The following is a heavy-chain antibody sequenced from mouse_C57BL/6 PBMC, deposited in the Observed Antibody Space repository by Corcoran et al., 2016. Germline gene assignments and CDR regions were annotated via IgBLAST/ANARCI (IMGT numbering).Heavy chain of an antibody. V-gene: IGHV1-80*01. Sequence: QVQLQQSGAELVKPGASVKISCKASGYAFSSYWMNWVKQRPGKGLEWIGQIYPGDGDTNYNGKFKGKATLTADKSSSTAYMQLSSLTSEDSAVYFCAASPGGYYPPWFAYWGQGTLVTVSA. CDR1: GYAFSSYW. J-gene: IGHJ3*01. CDR3: AASPGGYYPPWFAY. D-gene: IGHD2-3*01. CDR2: IYPGDGDT.